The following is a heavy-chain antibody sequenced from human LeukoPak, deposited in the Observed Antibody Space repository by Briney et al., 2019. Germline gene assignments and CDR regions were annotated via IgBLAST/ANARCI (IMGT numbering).Heavy chain of an antibody. CDR2: IYHSGST. J-gene: IGHJ4*02. V-gene: IGHV4-38-2*02. Sequence: KPSETLSLTCTVSGYSISSGYYWGWIRQPPGKGLEWIGSIYHSGSTYYNPSLKSRVTISVDTSKNQFSLKLSSVTAADTAVYYCARAYYYDSSGYYYAFDYWGQGTLVTVSS. CDR1: GYSISSGYY. CDR3: ARAYYYDSSGYYYAFDY. D-gene: IGHD3-22*01.